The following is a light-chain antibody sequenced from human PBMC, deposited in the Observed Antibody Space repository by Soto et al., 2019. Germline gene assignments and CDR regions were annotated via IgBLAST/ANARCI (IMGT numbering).Light chain of an antibody. J-gene: IGLJ1*01. Sequence: QSALTQPPSATGSPGQSVTISCTGTSSDVGGYNYVSWYQQHPGKVPKLMVYEVNKLPSGVPDRFSGSKSGNTASLTVSGLQAADEAAYYCTSYAGGNHVFGTGTKVTVL. CDR3: TSYAGGNHV. V-gene: IGLV2-8*01. CDR2: EVN. CDR1: SSDVGGYNY.